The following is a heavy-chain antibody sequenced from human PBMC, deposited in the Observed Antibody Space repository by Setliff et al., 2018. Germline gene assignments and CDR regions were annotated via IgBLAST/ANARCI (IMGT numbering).Heavy chain of an antibody. J-gene: IGHJ4*02. D-gene: IGHD2-15*01. Sequence: PGGSLRLSCAASGFTFSSYTMNWVRQAPGKGLEWLSYIANGGSPIYYADSVKGRFTISRDNAKNSLYLQMNSLRAEDTAVYYCARSRGAYCSGGICYTYYFDYWGQGTLVTVSS. CDR3: ARSRGAYCSGGICYTYYFDY. V-gene: IGHV3-48*04. CDR1: GFTFSSYT. CDR2: IANGGSPI.